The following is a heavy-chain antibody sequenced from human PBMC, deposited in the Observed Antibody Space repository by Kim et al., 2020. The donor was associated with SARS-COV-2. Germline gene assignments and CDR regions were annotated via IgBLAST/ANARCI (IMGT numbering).Heavy chain of an antibody. CDR2: INSDGSST. D-gene: IGHD6-13*01. CDR3: ARVGYIAAAGTPYYGMDV. CDR1: GFTFSSYW. J-gene: IGHJ6*02. V-gene: IGHV3-74*01. Sequence: GGSLRLSCAASGFTFSSYWMHWVRQAPGKGLVWVSRINSDGSSTSYADSVKGRFTISRDNAKNTLYLQMNSLRAEDTAVYYCARVGYIAAAGTPYYGMDVWGQGTTVTVSS.